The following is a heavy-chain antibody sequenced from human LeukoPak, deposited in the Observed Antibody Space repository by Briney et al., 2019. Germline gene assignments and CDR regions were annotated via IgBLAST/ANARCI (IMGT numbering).Heavy chain of an antibody. CDR1: GGSISSGDYY. CDR2: IYYSGST. Sequence: SETLSLTCTVSGGSISSGDYYWSWIRQPPGKGLEWIGYIYYSGSTYYNPSLKSRVTISVDTSKNQFSLKLSSVTAADTAVYYCARGPQLWYYFDYWGQGTLVTVSS. D-gene: IGHD5-18*01. V-gene: IGHV4-30-4*01. CDR3: ARGPQLWYYFDY. J-gene: IGHJ4*02.